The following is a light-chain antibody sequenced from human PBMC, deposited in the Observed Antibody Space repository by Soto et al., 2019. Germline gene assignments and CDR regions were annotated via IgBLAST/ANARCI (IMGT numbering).Light chain of an antibody. CDR2: DVS. Sequence: QSALTQPASVYGSPGQSITISCTGTGSDVGAYRYVSWYQQHPGQAPKLIIYDVSNRPSGVSDRFSGSKSGNTASLTISGLQSEDEADYYCDSYTSSSSYAFGTGTKVTVL. V-gene: IGLV2-14*01. CDR1: GSDVGAYRY. J-gene: IGLJ1*01. CDR3: DSYTSSSSYA.